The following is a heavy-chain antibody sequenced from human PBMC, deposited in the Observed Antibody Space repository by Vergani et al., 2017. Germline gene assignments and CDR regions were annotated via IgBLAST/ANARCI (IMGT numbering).Heavy chain of an antibody. CDR3: ARDAPRGSIDFDY. D-gene: IGHD6-6*01. CDR1: GFTFSSYS. CDR2: ISSSSSTI. Sequence: EVQLVESGRGLVQPGGSLRLSCAASGFTFSSYSMNWVRQAPGKGLEWVSYISSSSSTIYYADSVKGRFTISRDNAKNSLYLQMNSLRAEDTAVYYCARDAPRGSIDFDYWGQGTLVTVSS. V-gene: IGHV3-48*01. J-gene: IGHJ4*02.